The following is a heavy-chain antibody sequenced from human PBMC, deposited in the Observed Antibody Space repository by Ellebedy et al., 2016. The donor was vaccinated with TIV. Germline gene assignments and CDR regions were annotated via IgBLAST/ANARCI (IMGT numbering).Heavy chain of an antibody. J-gene: IGHJ4*02. Sequence: GESLKISXAASGFTFSIHWMHWVRQAPGKGLVWVSRLNGDATSIRYANSVEGRFTISRDNAKNTLYMQMNRLRVEDTAVYYCATRAPANPIFDYWGQGTLVTVSS. D-gene: IGHD2-2*02. CDR1: GFTFSIHW. CDR2: LNGDATSI. V-gene: IGHV3-74*01. CDR3: ATRAPANPIFDY.